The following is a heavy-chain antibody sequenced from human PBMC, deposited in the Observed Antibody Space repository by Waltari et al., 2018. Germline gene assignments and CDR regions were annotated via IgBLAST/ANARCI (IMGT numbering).Heavy chain of an antibody. Sequence: QVQRVQSGAEVKKPGSSVKVSCKTAVGTFSSYAISWVRQAHGQGVEWMGGIIPIFGTANYAQKFQGRVTITADKSTSTAYMELSSLRSEDTAVYYCAWSPPPYCGGDCRSENAFDIWGQGTMVTVSS. CDR1: VGTFSSYA. V-gene: IGHV1-69*14. J-gene: IGHJ3*02. CDR2: IIPIFGTA. D-gene: IGHD2-21*01. CDR3: AWSPPPYCGGDCRSENAFDI.